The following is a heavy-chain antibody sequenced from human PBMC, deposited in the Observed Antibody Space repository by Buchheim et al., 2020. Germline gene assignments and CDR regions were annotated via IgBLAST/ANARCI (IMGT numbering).Heavy chain of an antibody. J-gene: IGHJ4*02. V-gene: IGHV3-74*01. CDR3: ARDATLGYYDFWSGYSGAYYFDY. D-gene: IGHD3-3*01. CDR2: INSDGSST. Sequence: EVQLVESGGGLVQPGGSLRLSCAASGFTFSSYWMHWVRQAPGKGLVWVSRINSDGSSTSYADSVKGRFTISRDNAKNTQYLQMNSLRAEDTAVYYCARDATLGYYDFWSGYSGAYYFDYWGQGTL. CDR1: GFTFSSYW.